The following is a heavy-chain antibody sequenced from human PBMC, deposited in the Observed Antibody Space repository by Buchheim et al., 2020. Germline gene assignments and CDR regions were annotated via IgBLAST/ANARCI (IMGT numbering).Heavy chain of an antibody. J-gene: IGHJ6*02. CDR3: ARDRSSGYCSSTRCCYGMDV. Sequence: EVQLLESGGGLVQPGGSLRLSCAASGFTFSSYAMSWVRQAPGKGLEWVSAISGSGGSTYYADSVKGRFTISRDSSKNTLYLQMNSLRGEDTAVYYCARDRSSGYCSSTRCCYGMDVWGQGTT. CDR2: ISGSGGST. D-gene: IGHD2-2*03. CDR1: GFTFSSYA. V-gene: IGHV3-23*01.